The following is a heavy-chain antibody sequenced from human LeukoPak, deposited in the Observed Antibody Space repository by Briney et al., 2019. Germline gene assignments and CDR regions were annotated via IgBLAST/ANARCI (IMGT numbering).Heavy chain of an antibody. CDR3: ASYGGNSGWYFDL. CDR2: IIPIFGTA. CDR1: GGTFSSYA. J-gene: IGHJ2*01. Sequence: SVKVSCKASGGTFSSYAISWVRQAPGQGLEWMGGIIPIFGTANYAQKFQGRVTITADESASTAYMELSSLRSEDTAVYYCASYGGNSGWYFDLWGRGTLVTVSS. D-gene: IGHD4-23*01. V-gene: IGHV1-69*13.